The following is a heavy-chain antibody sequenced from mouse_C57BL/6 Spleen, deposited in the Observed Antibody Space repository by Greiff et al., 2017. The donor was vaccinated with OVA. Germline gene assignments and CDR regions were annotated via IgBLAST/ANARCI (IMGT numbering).Heavy chain of an antibody. Sequence: QVQLQQPGAELVKPGASVKLSCKASASTFPSSWMPWVKQRPGRGLGWIGRIDPNSGGKKYNEKFKSKATLTVDKPSSTAYMQLSSLTSEDSAVYYCARGKDYGNFWGQGTTLTVSS. CDR2: IDPNSGGK. CDR3: ARGKDYGNF. J-gene: IGHJ2*01. V-gene: IGHV1-72*01. D-gene: IGHD2-1*01. CDR1: ASTFPSSW.